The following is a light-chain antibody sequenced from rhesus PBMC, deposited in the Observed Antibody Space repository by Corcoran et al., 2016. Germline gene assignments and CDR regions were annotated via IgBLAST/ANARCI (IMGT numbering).Light chain of an antibody. V-gene: IGKV1S14*01. CDR2: YAS. CDR1: QGIRNY. J-gene: IGKJ4*01. CDR3: QQHNSYPPT. Sequence: DIQMTQSPSSLSASVGDTVTITCRASQGIRNYLAWYQQKPGKAPKPLIYYASNLESGVPSRFSGSGSVTDFTLTISSLQPEGFAIDYCQQHNSYPPTFCGGTKVELK.